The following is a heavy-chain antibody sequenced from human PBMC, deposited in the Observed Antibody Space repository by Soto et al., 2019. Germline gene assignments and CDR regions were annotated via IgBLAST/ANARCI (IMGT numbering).Heavy chain of an antibody. CDR3: ARDHIAAADTYALDI. CDR2: INPGTGAT. D-gene: IGHD6-25*01. J-gene: IGHJ3*02. Sequence: GASVKVSCKASGYTFSSYYMHWVRQAPGQGLEWVGLINPGTGATTYAQKFQGRATMTSDTSTSTVYMELRSLTSEDTAVYCCARDHIAAADTYALDIWGQGTMVTVSS. V-gene: IGHV1-46*01. CDR1: GYTFSSYY.